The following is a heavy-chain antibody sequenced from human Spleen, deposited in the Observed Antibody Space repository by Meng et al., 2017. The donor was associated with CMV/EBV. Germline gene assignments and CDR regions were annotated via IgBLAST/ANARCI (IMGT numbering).Heavy chain of an antibody. CDR3: ARVVVGGWFDP. CDR1: GESFSNNC. CDR2: IDHRRNT. V-gene: IGHV4-34*01. D-gene: IGHD1-26*01. Sequence: LSCGVYGESFSNNCWTWIRQPPGKGLEWIAEIDHRRNTNYNPSLKSRVTMSVDTSKNQFSMKMFSMTAADTAVYFCARVVVGGWFDPWGQGNLVTVSS. J-gene: IGHJ5*02.